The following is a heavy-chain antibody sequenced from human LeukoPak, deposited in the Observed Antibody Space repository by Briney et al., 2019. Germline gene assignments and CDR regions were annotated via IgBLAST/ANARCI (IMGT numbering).Heavy chain of an antibody. CDR3: ARDQEGGGGSLDY. CDR2: IYSGGST. Sequence: GGSLRLSCAASGFTVSSNYMSWVRQAPGKGLEWVSVIYSGGSTYYADSVKGRFTISRDNSKNTLYLQMNSLRAEDTAVYYCARDQEGGGGSLDYWGQGTLVTVSS. J-gene: IGHJ4*02. D-gene: IGHD2-15*01. V-gene: IGHV3-53*01. CDR1: GFTVSSNY.